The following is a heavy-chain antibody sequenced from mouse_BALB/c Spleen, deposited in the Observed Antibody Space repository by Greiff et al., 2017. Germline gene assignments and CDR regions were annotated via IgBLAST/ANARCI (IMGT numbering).Heavy chain of an antibody. Sequence: VKQSCKASGYTFTSYWMNWVKQRPGRGLEWIGRIDPSDSETHYNQKFKDKATLTVDKSSSTAYIQLSSLTSEDSAVYYCARGGTFAYWGQGTLVTVSA. CDR1: GYTFTSYW. CDR2: IDPSDSET. CDR3: ARGGTFAY. V-gene: IGHV1-61*01. J-gene: IGHJ3*01.